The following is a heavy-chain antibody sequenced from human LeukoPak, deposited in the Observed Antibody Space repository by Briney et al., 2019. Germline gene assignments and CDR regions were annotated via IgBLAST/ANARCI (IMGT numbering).Heavy chain of an antibody. CDR2: IIPIFGTA. V-gene: IGHV1-69*05. Sequence: ASVKVSCKASGGTFSSYAISWVRQAPGQGLEWVGRIIPIFGTANYAQKFQGRVTITTDESTSTAYMELSSLRSEDTAVYYCARDGKRSPRDFWGGYHDCWGQGTLVTVSS. J-gene: IGHJ4*02. D-gene: IGHD3-3*01. CDR1: GGTFSSYA. CDR3: ARDGKRSPRDFWGGYHDC.